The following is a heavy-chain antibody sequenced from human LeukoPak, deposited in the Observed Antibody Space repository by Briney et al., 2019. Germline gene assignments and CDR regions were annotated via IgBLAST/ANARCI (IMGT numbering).Heavy chain of an antibody. D-gene: IGHD3-9*01. CDR1: GFTFTNYA. J-gene: IGHJ4*02. V-gene: IGHV3-23*01. CDR3: AKWGDYDILTGYYVPDY. Sequence: GGSLRLSCVASGFTFTNYAMSWVRQAPGKGLEWVSAITGSDGSSYYADSVKGRFTISRDNSKNTLYLQVNSLRAEDTAVYYCAKWGDYDILTGYYVPDYWGQGALVTVSS. CDR2: ITGSDGSS.